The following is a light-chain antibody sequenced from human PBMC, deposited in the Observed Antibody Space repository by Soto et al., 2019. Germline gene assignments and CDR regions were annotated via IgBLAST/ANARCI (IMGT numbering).Light chain of an antibody. J-gene: IGLJ3*02. CDR1: SSDVGNYNY. CDR3: CSYADSYTWV. CDR2: DVA. V-gene: IGLV2-11*01. Sequence: QSALTQPRSVSGSPGQSVTISCTGTSSDVGNYNYVSWYRQHPGKAPKLMIYDVAQRPSGVPDRFSGSKSGNTASLTISGLQAEDEADYYCCSYADSYTWVFGGWTKLTVL.